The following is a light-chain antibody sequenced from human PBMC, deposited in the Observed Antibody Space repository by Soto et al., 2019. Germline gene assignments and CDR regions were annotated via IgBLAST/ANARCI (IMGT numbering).Light chain of an antibody. V-gene: IGLV2-11*01. J-gene: IGLJ1*01. CDR3: CSYAGSYTLYV. Sequence: QSALTQPRSVSGSPGQSVTISCTGTSSDVGGYNYVSWYQQHPGKAPKLMIYDVSKRPSGVPDRFSGSKSGNMASLTISGLQAEDEADYYCCSYAGSYTLYVFGTGTKVTVL. CDR2: DVS. CDR1: SSDVGGYNY.